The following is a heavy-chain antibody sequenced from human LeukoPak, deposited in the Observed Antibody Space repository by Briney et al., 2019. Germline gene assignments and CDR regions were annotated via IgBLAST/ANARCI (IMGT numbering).Heavy chain of an antibody. V-gene: IGHV3-23*01. CDR3: ANLNAPYWGNFDY. CDR2: INFSGGTT. CDR1: GFTFTSYA. D-gene: IGHD7-27*01. J-gene: IGHJ4*02. Sequence: GGSLRLSCAASGFTFTSYAMSWVRQAPGKGLEWVSNINFSGGTTYYADSVKGRFTISRDNSKSTLYLQMNSLRAEDTAVYYCANLNAPYWGNFDYWGQGTLVTVSS.